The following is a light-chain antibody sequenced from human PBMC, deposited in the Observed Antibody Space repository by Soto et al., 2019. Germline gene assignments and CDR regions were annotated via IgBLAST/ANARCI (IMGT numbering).Light chain of an antibody. CDR3: QQYNNWPWT. CDR2: GAS. Sequence: EIGMTQSPATLYVSPGERATLSCRASQSVATNLAWYQQKPGQPPRLLIDGASTRATGIPARFSGSGSGTEFTLNISSLQSVDFAVYSCQQYNNWPWTFGQGTKVDIK. V-gene: IGKV3-15*01. CDR1: QSVATN. J-gene: IGKJ1*01.